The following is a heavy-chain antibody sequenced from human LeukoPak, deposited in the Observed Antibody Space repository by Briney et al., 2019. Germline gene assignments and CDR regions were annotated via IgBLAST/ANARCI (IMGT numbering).Heavy chain of an antibody. V-gene: IGHV5-51*01. D-gene: IGHD3-22*01. CDR2: IYPGDSDT. Sequence: GESLKISCKASGYSFTTYWIAWVRQLPGKGLEWMGIIYPGDSDTRYSPSFQGQVTISADKSISTAYLQWSSLKASDSALYHCALYDSSGYYLGYWGQGTLVTVSS. CDR1: GYSFTTYW. CDR3: ALYDSSGYYLGY. J-gene: IGHJ4*02.